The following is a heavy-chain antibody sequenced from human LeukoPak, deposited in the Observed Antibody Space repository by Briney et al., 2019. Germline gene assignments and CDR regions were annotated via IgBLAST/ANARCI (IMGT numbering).Heavy chain of an antibody. CDR3: ARPSPPGDGYNPPDH. Sequence: GGSLTLSCVVSGFNFDNFAMHWVRQPLGKGLEWVAVISHDGGTKYYADSMKGRITISRDNSKNTLFLQMNNLRSEDTAVYFCARPSPPGDGYNPPDHWGQGTLVTVSS. CDR2: ISHDGGTK. J-gene: IGHJ4*02. CDR1: GFNFDNFA. V-gene: IGHV3-30*04. D-gene: IGHD5-24*01.